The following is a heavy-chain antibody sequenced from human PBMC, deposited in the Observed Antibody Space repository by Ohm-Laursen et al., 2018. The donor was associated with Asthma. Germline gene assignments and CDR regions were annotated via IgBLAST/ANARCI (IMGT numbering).Heavy chain of an antibody. CDR2: ISSSSSTI. CDR3: ARDGQYCSSTSYYPGFYYYGMDV. V-gene: IGHV3-48*01. J-gene: IGHJ6*02. D-gene: IGHD2-2*01. CDR1: GFTFSSYS. Sequence: SLRLSCTASGFTFSSYSMNWVRQAPGKGLEWVSYISSSSSTIYYADSVKGRFTISRDNAKNSLYLQMNSLRAEDTAVYYCARDGQYCSSTSYYPGFYYYGMDVWGQGTTVTVSS.